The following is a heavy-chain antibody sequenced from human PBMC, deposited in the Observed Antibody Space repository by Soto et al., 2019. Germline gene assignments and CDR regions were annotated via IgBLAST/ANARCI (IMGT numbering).Heavy chain of an antibody. CDR2: IVVVSGNT. Sequence: SVKVSCKASGFTFTSSAMQWVRQAPGQSLEWIGWIVVVSGNTNYAQKFQERVTITADISTSTAYMELSSLRSEDTAVYYCARGLTIRYAFDIWGQGTMVTVSS. D-gene: IGHD3-10*01. J-gene: IGHJ3*02. CDR1: GFTFTSSA. V-gene: IGHV1-58*02. CDR3: ARGLTIRYAFDI.